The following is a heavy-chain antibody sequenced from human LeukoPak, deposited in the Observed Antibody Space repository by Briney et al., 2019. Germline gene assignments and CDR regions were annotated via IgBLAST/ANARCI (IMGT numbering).Heavy chain of an antibody. J-gene: IGHJ4*02. CDR1: GGSIDITNY. V-gene: IGHV4-4*02. CDR2: IAHDGTT. CDR3: TREDRPYCPFAY. D-gene: IGHD1-26*01. Sequence: PSETLSLTCGVSGGSIDITNYWSWVRQAPGKGLEWIGEIAHDGTTNYNPSLRSRVAMSFDRANNQFSLSLTSVTAADTAVYYCTREDRPYCPFAYWGQGVLVTVSS.